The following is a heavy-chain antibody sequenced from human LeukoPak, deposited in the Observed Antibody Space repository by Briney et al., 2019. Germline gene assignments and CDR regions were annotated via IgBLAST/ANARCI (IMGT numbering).Heavy chain of an antibody. V-gene: IGHV4-39*01. CDR3: ARRRYYESSGYLD. D-gene: IGHD3-22*01. CDR1: GDSVSRSDSY. CDR2: IYYSGRT. J-gene: IGHJ1*01. Sequence: PSETLSLTCTVFGDSVSRSDSYWDWIRQPPGKGLEWIGTIYYSGRTYYSPSLKSRVTISVDTSNNQFSLNLSSVTAADTALYFCARRRYYESSGYLDWGQGTLVTVSS.